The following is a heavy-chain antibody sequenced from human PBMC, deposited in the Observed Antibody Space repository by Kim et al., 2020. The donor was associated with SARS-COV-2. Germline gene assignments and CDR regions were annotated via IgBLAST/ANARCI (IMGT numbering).Heavy chain of an antibody. Sequence: PSLKSRVTRSVDTSKNQFSLKLSSVTAADTAVYYCAGEGIGYCSSTSCYDYWGQGTLVTVSS. J-gene: IGHJ4*02. CDR3: AGEGIGYCSSTSCYDY. V-gene: IGHV4-31*02. D-gene: IGHD2-2*01.